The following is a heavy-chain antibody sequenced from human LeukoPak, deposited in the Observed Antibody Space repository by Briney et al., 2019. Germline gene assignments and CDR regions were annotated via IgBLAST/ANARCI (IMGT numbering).Heavy chain of an antibody. V-gene: IGHV3-48*04. Sequence: GGSLRLSCAASGFTFSSYSMNWVRQAPGKGLEWISYITGSSTTTHYADSVKGRFTISRDSAKNSLYLQMNSLRAEDTAVYFCASDRVCWGQGTLVTVSS. CDR3: ASDRVC. CDR2: ITGSSTTT. CDR1: GFTFSSYS. J-gene: IGHJ4*02.